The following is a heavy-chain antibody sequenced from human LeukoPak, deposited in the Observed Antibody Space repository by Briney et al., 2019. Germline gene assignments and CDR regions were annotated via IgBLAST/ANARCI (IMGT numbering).Heavy chain of an antibody. J-gene: IGHJ4*02. D-gene: IGHD2-2*01. Sequence: SETLSLACTVPGVSISSYYWSWIRHPPGKGLEWIEYSSYSGSTNYNPSLKSRVTMSADTSKNQFSLELSSVTAADTAMYYCARGPAADTAYWGQGTLVTVSS. V-gene: IGHV4-59*01. CDR1: GVSISSYY. CDR3: ARGPAADTAY. CDR2: SSYSGST.